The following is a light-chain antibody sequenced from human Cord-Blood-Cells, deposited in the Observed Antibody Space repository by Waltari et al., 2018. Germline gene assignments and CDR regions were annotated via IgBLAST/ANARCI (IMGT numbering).Light chain of an antibody. CDR2: GAS. V-gene: IGKV3-15*01. CDR3: QQYNNRPRT. CDR1: QSVSSN. J-gene: IGKJ1*01. Sequence: EIVMTQSPATLSVSPGERATLSCRASQSVSSNLAWYQQKPGQAPRLLIYGASTRATGSPARFSGSGSGTEFTLTISSLQSEDFAVYYCQQYNNRPRTFGQGTKVEI.